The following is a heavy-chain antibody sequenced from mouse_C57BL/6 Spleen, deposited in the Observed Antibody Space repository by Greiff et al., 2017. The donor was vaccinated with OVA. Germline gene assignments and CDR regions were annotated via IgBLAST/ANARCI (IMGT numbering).Heavy chain of an antibody. J-gene: IGHJ2*01. CDR1: GYSITSGYY. Sequence: EVKLQESGPGLVKPSQSLSLTCSVTGYSITSGYYWNWIRQFPGNKLEWMGYISYDGSNNYNPSLKNRISITRDTSKNQFFLKLNSVTTEDTATYYCASNSNYHFDYWGQGTTLTVSS. V-gene: IGHV3-6*01. CDR3: ASNSNYHFDY. CDR2: ISYDGSN. D-gene: IGHD2-5*01.